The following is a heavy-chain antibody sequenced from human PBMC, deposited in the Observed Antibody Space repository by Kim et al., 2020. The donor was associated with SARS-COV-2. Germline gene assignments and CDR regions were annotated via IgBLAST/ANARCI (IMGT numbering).Heavy chain of an antibody. CDR3: AREAGRRVIITPSWFDP. Sequence: ASVKVSCKASGYTFTSYGISWVRQAPGQGLEWMGWISAYNGNTNYAQKLQGRVTMTTDTSTSTAYMELRSLRSDDTAVYYCAREAGRRVIITPSWFDPWGQGTLVTVSS. CDR1: GYTFTSYG. D-gene: IGHD3-10*01. V-gene: IGHV1-18*01. CDR2: ISAYNGNT. J-gene: IGHJ5*02.